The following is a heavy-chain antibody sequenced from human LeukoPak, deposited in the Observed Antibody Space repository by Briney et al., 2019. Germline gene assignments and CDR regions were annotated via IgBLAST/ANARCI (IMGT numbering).Heavy chain of an antibody. J-gene: IGHJ4*02. CDR2: INAGNGYT. D-gene: IGHD3-22*01. CDR1: GYTFRSYA. CDR3: AREGDSSDYYYFDY. V-gene: IGHV1-3*03. Sequence: SVKVSCKASGYTFRSYAMHWVRQAPGQRLEWMGWINAGNGYTKYSQEFQGRVTFTRDTSASTAYMELSSLRSEDMAVYYCAREGDSSDYYYFDYWGQGTLVTVSS.